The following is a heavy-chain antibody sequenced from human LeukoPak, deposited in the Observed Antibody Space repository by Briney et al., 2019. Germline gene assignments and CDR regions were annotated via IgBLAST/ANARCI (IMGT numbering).Heavy chain of an antibody. CDR1: VFTFSNYW. CDR3: VVPWGF. V-gene: IGHV3-74*01. CDR2: INGDGTIT. Sequence: GGSLRLSCAASVFTFSNYWIYWVRQTPVKGLVWGSRINGDGTITTYADSLRGRFSISRDNAKNTLYLQMNSLRPEDTAVYYCVVPWGFWGRGTLVTVSS. J-gene: IGHJ4*02. D-gene: IGHD2-2*01.